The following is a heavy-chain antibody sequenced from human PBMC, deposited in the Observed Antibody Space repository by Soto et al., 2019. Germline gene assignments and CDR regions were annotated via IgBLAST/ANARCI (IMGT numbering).Heavy chain of an antibody. D-gene: IGHD3-10*01. J-gene: IGHJ5*02. CDR3: ARGVGSGSYFNQYNWFDP. V-gene: IGHV1-18*01. CDR2: ISPYNGNT. CDR1: GYTFTCKF. Sequence: ASVKVSCKASGYTFTCKFIWWARQDPGQGLEWMGWISPYNGNTNYAQKLQGRVTMTTDTSTSTAYMELRSLRSDDTAVYYCARGVGSGSYFNQYNWFDPWGQGTLVTVSS.